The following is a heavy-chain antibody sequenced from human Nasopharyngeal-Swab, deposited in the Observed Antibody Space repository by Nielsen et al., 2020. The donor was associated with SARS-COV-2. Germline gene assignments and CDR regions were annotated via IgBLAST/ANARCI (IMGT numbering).Heavy chain of an antibody. V-gene: IGHV1-3*01. J-gene: IGHJ4*02. Sequence: WVRQAPGQRLEWMGWINAGNGNTKYSQKFQGRVTITRDTSASTAYMELSSLRSEDTAVYYCARGDIVVVPAAIDTSLFDYWGQGTLVTVPS. CDR3: ARGDIVVVPAAIDTSLFDY. CDR2: INAGNGNT. D-gene: IGHD2-2*01.